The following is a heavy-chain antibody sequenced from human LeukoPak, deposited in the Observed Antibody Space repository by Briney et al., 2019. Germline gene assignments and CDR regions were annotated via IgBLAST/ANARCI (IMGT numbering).Heavy chain of an antibody. CDR1: GFTFDDYA. CDR3: ASPLVIPDALDI. Sequence: PGGSLRLSCAASGFTFDDYAMHWVRQAPGKGLEWVSVISGDGGSTYYADSVKGRFTISRDNSKNSLYLQMDSLRTEDSALYYCASPLVIPDALDIWGQGTMVTVSS. CDR2: ISGDGGST. D-gene: IGHD3-9*01. J-gene: IGHJ3*02. V-gene: IGHV3-43*02.